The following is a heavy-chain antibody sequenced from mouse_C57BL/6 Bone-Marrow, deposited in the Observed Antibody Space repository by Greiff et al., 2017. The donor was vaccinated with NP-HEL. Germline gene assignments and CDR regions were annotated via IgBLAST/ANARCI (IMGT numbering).Heavy chain of an antibody. CDR2: IYPGSGST. CDR1: GYTFTSYW. Sequence: QVQLQQPGAELVKPGASVKMSCKASGYTFTSYWITWVKQRPGQGLEWIGDIYPGSGSTNYNEKFTSKATLTVDTSSSTAYMQLSSLTSEDSAVYYCARFLFITTVVADWYFDVWGTGTTVTVSS. D-gene: IGHD1-1*01. J-gene: IGHJ1*03. V-gene: IGHV1-55*01. CDR3: ARFLFITTVVADWYFDV.